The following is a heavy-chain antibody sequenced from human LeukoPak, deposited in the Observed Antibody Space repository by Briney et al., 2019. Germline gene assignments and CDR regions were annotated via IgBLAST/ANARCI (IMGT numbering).Heavy chain of an antibody. CDR3: ARGYYDSSGYSLPFDY. J-gene: IGHJ4*02. Sequence: PSETLSLTCTVSGGSISSYYWSWIRQPPGKGLEWIGYIYYIGSTNHNPSLTSRVTISVDTSKNQFSLKLSSVTAADTAVYYCARGYYDSSGYSLPFDYWGQGTLVTVSS. CDR2: IYYIGST. D-gene: IGHD3-22*01. CDR1: GGSISSYY. V-gene: IGHV4-59*01.